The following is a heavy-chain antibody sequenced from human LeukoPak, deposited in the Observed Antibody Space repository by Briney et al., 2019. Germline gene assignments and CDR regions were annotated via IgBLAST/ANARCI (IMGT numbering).Heavy chain of an antibody. Sequence: SETLSLTCSVSGASITSGAYYWAWLRQPPGKGLEWIGSVYYSGTINYNPSLKGRVSISRDMSKNQFSLNLNSVNATDTAGYYCARRDYAAWFDPWGQGTLVTVSS. CDR2: VYYSGTI. J-gene: IGHJ5*02. CDR1: GASITSGAYY. D-gene: IGHD4/OR15-4a*01. V-gene: IGHV4-39*07. CDR3: ARRDYAAWFDP.